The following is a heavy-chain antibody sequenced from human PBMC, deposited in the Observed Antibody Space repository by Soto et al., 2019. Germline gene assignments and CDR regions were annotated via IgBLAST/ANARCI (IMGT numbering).Heavy chain of an antibody. Sequence: SETLSLTCTVSGGSISSGGYYWSWIRQHPGKGLEWIGYIYYSGSTYYNPSLKSRVTISVDTSKNQFSLKLSSVTAADTAVYYCARNTYYDFWSGYATPAPIDYWGQGTLVTVSS. CDR1: GGSISSGGYY. CDR2: IYYSGST. CDR3: ARNTYYDFWSGYATPAPIDY. J-gene: IGHJ4*02. V-gene: IGHV4-31*03. D-gene: IGHD3-3*01.